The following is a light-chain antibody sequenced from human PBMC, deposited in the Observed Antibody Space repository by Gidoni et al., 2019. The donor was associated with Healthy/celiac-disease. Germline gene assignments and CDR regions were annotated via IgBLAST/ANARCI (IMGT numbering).Light chain of an antibody. CDR3: QQYNNWPPWT. J-gene: IGKJ1*01. CDR1: QSVSSN. Sequence: ELVMTQSPATLSVSPGERATPSCRASQSVSSNLAWYQQKPGQAPRLRIYGASTRATGIPARFSGSGSGTEFTLTISSLQSEDFAVYYCQQYNNWPPWTFGQGTKVEIK. CDR2: GAS. V-gene: IGKV3-15*01.